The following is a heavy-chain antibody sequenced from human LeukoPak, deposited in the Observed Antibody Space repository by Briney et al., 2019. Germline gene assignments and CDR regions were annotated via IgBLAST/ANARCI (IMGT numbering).Heavy chain of an antibody. Sequence: SETMSLTCAVYGGSFGGYYWSWVSQPPGEGREWDGEINHSGSKNYNPSLRSGVPISVDTSKNHFPLKLSSVTTADTAVYYCARRDGYSRTYFDYWGQGTLVTVSS. D-gene: IGHD5-24*01. CDR1: GGSFGGYY. CDR2: INHSGSK. V-gene: IGHV4-34*01. CDR3: ARRDGYSRTYFDY. J-gene: IGHJ4*02.